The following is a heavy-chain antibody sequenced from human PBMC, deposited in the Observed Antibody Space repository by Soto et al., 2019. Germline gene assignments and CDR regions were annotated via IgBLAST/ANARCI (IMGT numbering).Heavy chain of an antibody. CDR1: GGSISSSSYY. J-gene: IGHJ4*02. Sequence: SETLSLTCTVSGGSISSSSYYWGWIRQPPGKGLEWIGSIYYSGSTYYNPSLKSRVTISVDTSKNQFSLKLSSVTAADTAVYYCARRHDYGDYAIDYWGQGTLVTVSS. CDR3: ARRHDYGDYAIDY. CDR2: IYYSGST. V-gene: IGHV4-39*01. D-gene: IGHD4-17*01.